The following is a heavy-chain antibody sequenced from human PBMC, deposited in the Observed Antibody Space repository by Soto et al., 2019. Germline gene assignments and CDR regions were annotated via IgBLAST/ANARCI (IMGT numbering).Heavy chain of an antibody. J-gene: IGHJ6*02. CDR3: ARDGKDTVHPAMDV. D-gene: IGHD5-18*01. V-gene: IGHV3-48*03. CDR1: GFTFSSYE. CDR2: ISSSGSTI. Sequence: HPGGSLRLSCAASGFTFSSYEMNWVRQAPGKGLEWVSYISSSGSTIYYADSVKGRFTISRDNAKNSLYLQMNSLRAEDTAVYYCARDGKDTVHPAMDVWGQATTVTVSS.